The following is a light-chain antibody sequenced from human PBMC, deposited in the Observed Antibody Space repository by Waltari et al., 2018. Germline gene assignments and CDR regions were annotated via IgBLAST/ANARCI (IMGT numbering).Light chain of an antibody. CDR2: GAS. J-gene: IGKJ4*01. CDR3: QQYGTSPPLT. CDR1: QSVSSSY. Sequence: EIVLTQSPGTLSLSPGARATLSCRASQSVSSSYLAWYQQKPGQAPRPLIYGASSRAAGIPDRFSGSGSGTDFTLTISRLEPEDFAVYYCQQYGTSPPLTFGGGTKVEIK. V-gene: IGKV3-20*01.